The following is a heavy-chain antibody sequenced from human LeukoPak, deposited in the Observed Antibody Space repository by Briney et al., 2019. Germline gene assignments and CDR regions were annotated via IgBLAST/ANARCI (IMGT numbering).Heavy chain of an antibody. D-gene: IGHD7-27*01. CDR3: AKRGNWGFFDY. CDR1: GYSISSNYY. CDR2: IYHSGST. J-gene: IGHJ4*02. V-gene: IGHV4-38-2*01. Sequence: SETLSLTCAVSGYSISSNYYWGWIRQPPGKGLEWIGSIYHSGSTYFNPSLKSRVTISVDTSKNQFSLKLSSVTAADTAVYYCAKRGNWGFFDYWGQGTLVTVSS.